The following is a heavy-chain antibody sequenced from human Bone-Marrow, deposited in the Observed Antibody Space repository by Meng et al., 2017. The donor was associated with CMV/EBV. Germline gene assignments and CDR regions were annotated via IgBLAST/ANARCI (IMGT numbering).Heavy chain of an antibody. CDR3: ARDYREWGLLSPCDY. Sequence: GESLKISCAASGFTVSSNYMSWVRQAPGRGLEWASVIYSGGSTYYADSVKGRFTISRDNSKNTLYLQMNSRRAEDTAVYYCARDYREWGLLSPCDYWGQGTLVTVSS. CDR1: GFTVSSNY. V-gene: IGHV3-66*02. J-gene: IGHJ4*02. D-gene: IGHD1-26*01. CDR2: IYSGGST.